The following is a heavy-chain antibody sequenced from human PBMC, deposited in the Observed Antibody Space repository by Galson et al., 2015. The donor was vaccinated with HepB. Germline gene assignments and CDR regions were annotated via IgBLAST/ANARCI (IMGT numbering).Heavy chain of an antibody. CDR2: ISYDGSNK. CDR1: GFTFSSYA. J-gene: IGHJ3*02. CDR3: AGTVGEDILTGNDAFDI. D-gene: IGHD3-9*01. V-gene: IGHV3-30*04. Sequence: SLRLSCAASGFTFSSYAMHWVRQAPGKGLEWVAVISYDGSNKYYADSVKGRFTISRDNSKNTLYLQMNSLRAEDTAVYYCAGTVGEDILTGNDAFDIWGQGTMVTVSS.